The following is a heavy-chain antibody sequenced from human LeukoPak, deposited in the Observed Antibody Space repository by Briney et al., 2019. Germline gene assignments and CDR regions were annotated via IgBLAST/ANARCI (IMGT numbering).Heavy chain of an antibody. V-gene: IGHV1-18*01. CDR3: ARDARGGAAVADKGGY. D-gene: IGHD6-19*01. CDR2: ISAYNGNT. Sequence: ASVKVFCKASGGTFSSYAISWVRQAPGQGLEWMGWISAYNGNTNYAQKLQGRVTMTTDTSTSTAYMERRSLRSEDTAVYYCARDARGGAAVADKGGYWGQGTLVTVSS. J-gene: IGHJ4*02. CDR1: GGTFSSYA.